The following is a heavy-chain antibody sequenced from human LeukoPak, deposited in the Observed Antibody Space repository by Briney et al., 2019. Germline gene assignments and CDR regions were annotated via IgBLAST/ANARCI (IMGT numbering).Heavy chain of an antibody. CDR3: AGRSSYPGVGY. J-gene: IGHJ4*02. V-gene: IGHV3-7*02. CDR2: IKHDGSEK. Sequence: GGSLRLSCAASGFTLSIYWLSWVRQAPGKGLEWVANIKHDGSEKYYVDSVKGRFTISRDNAKNSLFLQMNSLRAEDTAVYYCAGRSSYPGVGYWGQGTLVTVSS. CDR1: GFTLSIYW. D-gene: IGHD4-17*01.